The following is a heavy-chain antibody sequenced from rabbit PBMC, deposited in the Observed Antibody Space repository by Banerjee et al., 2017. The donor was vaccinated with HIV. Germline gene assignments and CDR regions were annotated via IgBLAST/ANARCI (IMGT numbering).Heavy chain of an antibody. CDR2: IYGANGETT. CDR1: GFSINNKYV. Sequence: QSLEESGGDLVKPEGSLTLTCTASGFSINNKYVMCWVRQAPGKGLEWIACIYGANGETTSYANWAKGRFTISKTSTTVTLQMTSLTAADTATYFCARDLAAVTGWNFGLWGQGTLVTVS. J-gene: IGHJ3*01. V-gene: IGHV1S40*01. CDR3: ARDLAAVTGWNFGL. D-gene: IGHD7-1*01.